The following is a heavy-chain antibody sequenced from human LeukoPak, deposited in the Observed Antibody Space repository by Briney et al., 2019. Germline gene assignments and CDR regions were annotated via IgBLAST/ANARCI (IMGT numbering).Heavy chain of an antibody. Sequence: GGSLRLSCAASGFTFSSYAMSWARQAPGKGLEWVSAISGSGGSTYYADSVKGRFTISRDNSKNTLYLQMSSLRAEDTAVYYCAKDGTAMVTGDYWGQGTLVTVSS. V-gene: IGHV3-23*01. J-gene: IGHJ4*02. D-gene: IGHD5-18*01. CDR3: AKDGTAMVTGDY. CDR2: ISGSGGST. CDR1: GFTFSSYA.